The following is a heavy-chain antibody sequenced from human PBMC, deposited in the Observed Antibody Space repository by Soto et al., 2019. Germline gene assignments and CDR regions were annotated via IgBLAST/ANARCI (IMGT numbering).Heavy chain of an antibody. CDR2: IYYRGST. V-gene: IGHV4-39*01. CDR1: GGSISSSSYY. Sequence: QLQLQESGPGLVKPSETLSLTCTVSGGSISSSSYYWGWIRQPPGKGLEWIGSIYYRGSTYYNPSLKRRVTIAVDTSKNQSSLQLSSVTAADTAVYYCARSCSGGSCYAYDFDYWGQGTLVTVSS. CDR3: ARSCSGGSCYAYDFDY. D-gene: IGHD2-15*01. J-gene: IGHJ4*02.